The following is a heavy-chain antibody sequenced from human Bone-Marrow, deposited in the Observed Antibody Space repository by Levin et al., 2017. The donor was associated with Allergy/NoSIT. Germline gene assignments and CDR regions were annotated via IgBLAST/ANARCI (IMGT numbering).Heavy chain of an antibody. CDR3: ARGAQWMVRFNY. CDR1: GDSVSSSDYY. CDR2: IYYTGTS. D-gene: IGHD6-19*01. J-gene: IGHJ4*02. Sequence: SETLSLTCNVSGDSVSSSDYYWSWIRQSPGTGLEWIGYIYYTGTSNYSPSLKSRVSMSLDTSKNQFSLKLTSVTAADTAVYYCARGAQWMVRFNYWGQGTLVTVSS. V-gene: IGHV4-61*08.